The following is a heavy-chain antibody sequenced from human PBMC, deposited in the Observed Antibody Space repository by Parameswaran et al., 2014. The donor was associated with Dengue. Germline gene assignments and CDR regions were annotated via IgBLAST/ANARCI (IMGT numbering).Heavy chain of an antibody. J-gene: IGHJ6*02. Sequence: WIRQPPGKGLEGIGRIYTSGNTNYNPSLKSRVTISVDTSKNQFSLKLSSVTAADTAVYYCARGYYYDSDYGMDVWGQGTTVTVSS. D-gene: IGHD3-22*01. CDR3: ARGYYYDSDYGMDV. V-gene: IGHV4-61*02. CDR2: IYTSGNT.